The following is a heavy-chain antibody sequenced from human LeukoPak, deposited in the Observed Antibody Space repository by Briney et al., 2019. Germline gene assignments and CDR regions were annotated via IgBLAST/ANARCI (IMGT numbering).Heavy chain of an antibody. CDR1: GGSFSGYY. CDR3: ARRGLGYCSSTSCPLWYYFDY. CDR2: INHSGST. Sequence: SETLSLTCAVYGGSFSGYYWSWIRQPPGKGLEWIGEINHSGSTNYNPSLKSRVTISVDMSKNQFSLKLSSVTAADTAVYYCARRGLGYCSSTSCPLWYYFDYWGQGTLVTVSS. J-gene: IGHJ4*02. V-gene: IGHV4-34*01. D-gene: IGHD2-2*01.